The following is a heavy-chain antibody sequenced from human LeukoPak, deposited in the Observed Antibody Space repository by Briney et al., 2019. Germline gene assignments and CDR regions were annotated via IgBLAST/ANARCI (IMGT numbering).Heavy chain of an antibody. D-gene: IGHD3-22*01. CDR1: GFTFSSYW. J-gene: IGHJ1*01. CDR2: IKSDGST. CDR3: ARAPSEIGGYYPEYFRH. V-gene: IGHV3-74*01. Sequence: GGSLRLSCAASGFTFSSYWMHWVRQAPGKGLVWVARIKSDGSTNYADSVKGRFTISRDNAKNTLSLQMNSLRAEDTGVYYCARAPSEIGGYYPEYFRHWGQGTLVTVSS.